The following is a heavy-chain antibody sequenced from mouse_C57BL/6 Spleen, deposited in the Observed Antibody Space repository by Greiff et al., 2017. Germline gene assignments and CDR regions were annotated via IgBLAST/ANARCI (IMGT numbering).Heavy chain of an antibody. CDR3: ARSGDYGSSYDY. J-gene: IGHJ2*01. CDR1: GYAFSSYW. V-gene: IGHV1-80*01. D-gene: IGHD1-1*01. CDR2: IYPGDGDT. Sequence: QVQLKQSGAELVKPGASVKISCKASGYAFSSYWMNWVKQRPGKGLEWIGQIYPGDGDTKYNGKFKGKATLTADKSYSTAYMQLSSLTSEDSAVYFCARSGDYGSSYDYWGQGTTLTVSS.